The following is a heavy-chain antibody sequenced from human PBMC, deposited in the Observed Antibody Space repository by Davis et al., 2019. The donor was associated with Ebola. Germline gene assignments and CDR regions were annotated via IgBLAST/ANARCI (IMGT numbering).Heavy chain of an antibody. CDR2: ISGSGGST. J-gene: IGHJ4*02. D-gene: IGHD3-9*01. CDR1: GFTFSSYA. Sequence: GESLKISCAASGFTFSSYAMSWVRQAPGKGLEWVSAISGSGGSTYYADSVKGRFTISRDNAKNSLYLQMNSLRAEDTAVYYCARDVADYDILTGTPRFDYWGQGTLVTVSS. CDR3: ARDVADYDILTGTPRFDY. V-gene: IGHV3-23*01.